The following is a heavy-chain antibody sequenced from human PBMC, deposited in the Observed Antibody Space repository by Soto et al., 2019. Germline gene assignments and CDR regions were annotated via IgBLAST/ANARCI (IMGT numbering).Heavy chain of an antibody. D-gene: IGHD2-2*01. J-gene: IGHJ6*02. CDR1: GYIFTSYY. CDR3: ARDWGYCSSTSCSDVRDYYYYYGMDV. V-gene: IGHV1-46*01. CDR2: INPSGGST. Sequence: ASVKVSCKASGYIFTSYYMHWVRQAPGQGLEWMGIINPSGGSTSYAQKFQGRVTMTRDTSTSTVYMELSSLRSEDTAVYYCARDWGYCSSTSCSDVRDYYYYYGMDVWGQGTTVTVSS.